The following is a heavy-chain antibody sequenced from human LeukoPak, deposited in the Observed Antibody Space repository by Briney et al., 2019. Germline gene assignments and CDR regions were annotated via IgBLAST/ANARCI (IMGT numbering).Heavy chain of an antibody. J-gene: IGHJ5*02. Sequence: PSETLSHTCTVSGGSISSTGYYWTWVRRPAGKGLEWIGRIYPRGSTLYNPSLKSRVTLSVDTSKNQFSLKLSSVTAADTAVYYCARGYSSGWYLNIVGNWFDPWGQGTLVTVSS. CDR3: ARGYSSGWYLNIVGNWFDP. D-gene: IGHD6-19*01. CDR1: GGSISSTGYY. CDR2: IYPRGST. V-gene: IGHV4-61*02.